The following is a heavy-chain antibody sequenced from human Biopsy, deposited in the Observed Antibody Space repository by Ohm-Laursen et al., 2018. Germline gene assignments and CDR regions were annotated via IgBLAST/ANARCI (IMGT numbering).Heavy chain of an antibody. V-gene: IGHV4-31*03. Sequence: PSETLSLTCTVSGGSISSGNDYWSWIRQHPGKGLEWIGYIYYSGSTYYTPSLKSRVIIPLDTSKNQFSLKLSSVIAADTAVYYCARVNVDRVSTIIDWGQGTLVTVSS. CDR2: IYYSGST. CDR1: GGSISSGNDY. CDR3: ARVNVDRVSTIID. D-gene: IGHD5/OR15-5a*01. J-gene: IGHJ4*02.